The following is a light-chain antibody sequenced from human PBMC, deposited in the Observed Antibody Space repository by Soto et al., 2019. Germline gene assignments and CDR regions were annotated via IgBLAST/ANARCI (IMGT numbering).Light chain of an antibody. J-gene: IGKJ1*01. CDR1: QSISSW. V-gene: IGKV1-5*01. CDR2: DAS. Sequence: DIQMTQSPSTLSASVGDRVTITCRASQSISSWLAWYQQKPGKAPKLLIYDASSLESGVPSRFSGSGSGTEFTLTISSLQPEDVATYYCLQNYNYPWTFGQGTKVDI. CDR3: LQNYNYPWT.